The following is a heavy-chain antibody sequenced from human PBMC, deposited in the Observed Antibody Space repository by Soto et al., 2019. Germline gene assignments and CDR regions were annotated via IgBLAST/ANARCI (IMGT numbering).Heavy chain of an antibody. CDR1: GFSLTTSAVA. CDR2: IYWDDDK. J-gene: IGHJ4*02. D-gene: IGHD2-21*01. Sequence: QITLKESGPTVVKPTQTLTLTCNVSGFSLTTSAVAVGWIRQPPGKALQWLTLIYWDDDKRYNPSLKSRLTITRDPSKNPVVLTMTNMDPVDTATYYCARLRGSMWWGDWGQGALVTVSS. CDR3: ARLRGSMWWGD. V-gene: IGHV2-5*02.